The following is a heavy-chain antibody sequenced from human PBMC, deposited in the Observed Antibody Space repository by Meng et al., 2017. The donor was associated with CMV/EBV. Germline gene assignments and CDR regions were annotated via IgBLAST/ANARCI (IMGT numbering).Heavy chain of an antibody. D-gene: IGHD3-3*01. CDR2: ISAYNGNT. V-gene: IGHV1-18*01. CDR3: ARGDSFWGGYY. CDR1: GYTFTSYG. J-gene: IGHJ4*02. Sequence: ASVKVSCKASGYTFTSYGISWVRQAPGQGLEWMGWISAYNGNTNYAQKFQGRVTITADKSTRAAYMELSSLRSEDTDVYYCARGDSFWGGYYWGQGTLVTVSS.